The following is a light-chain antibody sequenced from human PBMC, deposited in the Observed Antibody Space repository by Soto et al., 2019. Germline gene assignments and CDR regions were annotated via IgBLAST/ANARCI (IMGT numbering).Light chain of an antibody. V-gene: IGLV2-11*01. CDR1: YSDIGSYND. Sequence: QSALTQPRSVSGSPGQSVTISCTGTYSDIGSYNDVSWYQHHPAKAPRLMIFDVSQRPSGVPDRFSGSKSGNTASLTISGLQTEDEADYYCCSYARTYRLMIFGEGTKLNVL. CDR2: DVS. CDR3: CSYARTYRLMI. J-gene: IGLJ2*01.